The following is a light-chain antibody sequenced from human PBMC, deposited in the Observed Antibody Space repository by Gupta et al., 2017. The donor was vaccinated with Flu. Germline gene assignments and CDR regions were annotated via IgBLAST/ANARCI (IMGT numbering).Light chain of an antibody. CDR3: QQYGSSPWT. Sequence: EIVLTQSPGTLSLSPGERATLSCRASQTITSNYLAWYQQRPGQAPRLLIYGAYNRATGIPDKFSGSGSGTEFTLTISRLEPKDFAVFYCQQYGSSPWTFGQGTKVDFK. V-gene: IGKV3-20*01. CDR2: GAY. CDR1: QTITSNY. J-gene: IGKJ1*01.